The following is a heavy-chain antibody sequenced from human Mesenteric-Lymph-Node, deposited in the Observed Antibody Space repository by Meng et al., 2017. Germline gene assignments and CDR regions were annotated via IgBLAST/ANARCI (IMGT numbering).Heavy chain of an antibody. CDR1: GFTFSSYS. J-gene: IGHJ4*02. CDR3: ARDYSYGLDY. V-gene: IGHV3-21*01. Sequence: SCAASGFTFSSYSMNWVRQAPGKGLEWVSSITSGSAYISYADSLKGRFTISRDNAKNSLYLQMNSLRAEDTAVYYCARDYSYGLDYWGQGTLVTVSS. D-gene: IGHD5-18*01. CDR2: ITSGSAYI.